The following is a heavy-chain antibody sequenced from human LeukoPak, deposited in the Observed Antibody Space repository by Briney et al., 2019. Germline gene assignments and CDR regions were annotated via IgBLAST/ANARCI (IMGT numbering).Heavy chain of an antibody. CDR3: AKGGNNDYYYFDS. D-gene: IGHD1/OR15-1a*01. J-gene: IGHJ4*02. Sequence: GGSLRLSCAASGFTFDFYAMNWVRQAPGKGLEWVSTISGSGGSTYYADSVKGRFPISRDNSKNTLYLQMNSLRVEDTAVYYCAKGGNNDYYYFDSWGRGTLVTVSS. V-gene: IGHV3-23*01. CDR1: GFTFDFYA. CDR2: ISGSGGST.